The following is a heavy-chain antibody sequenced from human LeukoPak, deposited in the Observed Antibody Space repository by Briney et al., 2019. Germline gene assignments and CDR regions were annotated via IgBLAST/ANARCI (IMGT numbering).Heavy chain of an antibody. V-gene: IGHV4-39*07. D-gene: IGHD1-26*01. CDR2: IYYSGST. J-gene: IGHJ3*02. CDR1: GGSISSSSYY. Sequence: SETLSLTCTVSGGSISSSSYYWGWIRQPPGKGLEWIGSIYYSGSTYYNPSLKSRVTISVDTSKNQFSLKLSSVTAADTAVYYCARGSFRGGATMFSRSDAFDIWGQGKWSPSLQ. CDR3: ARGSFRGGATMFSRSDAFDI.